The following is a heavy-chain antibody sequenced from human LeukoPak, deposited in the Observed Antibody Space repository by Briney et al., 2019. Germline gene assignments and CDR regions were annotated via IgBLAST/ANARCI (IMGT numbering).Heavy chain of an antibody. Sequence: SETLSLTCAVYGGSLSDHYWSWFRQPPGKGLEWIGEINPRGSTIYNPSLKSRVTISVDTSKNQVSLNLSSVTAADTAVYYCAREPGYCSGGSCYGGWFDPWGQGTLVTVSS. CDR3: AREPGYCSGGSCYGGWFDP. D-gene: IGHD2-15*01. V-gene: IGHV4-34*01. CDR2: INPRGST. CDR1: GGSLSDHY. J-gene: IGHJ5*02.